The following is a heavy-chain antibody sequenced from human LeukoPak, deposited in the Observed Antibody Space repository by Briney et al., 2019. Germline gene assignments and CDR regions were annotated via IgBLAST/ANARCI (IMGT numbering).Heavy chain of an antibody. Sequence: PGGSLRLSCAASGFTLSSYWMSSVRQAPGKGLEWVATIKQDGSEKYYVDSVKGRFTMSRDNAKNSLYLQMNSLRVEDTAVYYCARVGQWLVFDYWGQGTLVTVSS. CDR2: IKQDGSEK. V-gene: IGHV3-7*01. J-gene: IGHJ4*02. CDR1: GFTLSSYW. CDR3: ARVGQWLVFDY. D-gene: IGHD6-19*01.